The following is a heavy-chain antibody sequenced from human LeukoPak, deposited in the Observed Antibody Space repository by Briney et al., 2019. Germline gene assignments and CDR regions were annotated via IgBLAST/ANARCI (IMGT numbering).Heavy chain of an antibody. CDR3: ARGWASGSYRKSGFDY. CDR1: GYTFTSYD. J-gene: IGHJ4*02. Sequence: GASVKVSCKASGYTFTSYDINWVRQAPGQGLEWMGWMNPDSGNTGYAQKFQGRVTMTRNTSISTAYMELSSLRSEDTAVYYCARGWASGSYRKSGFDYWGQGTLVTVSS. CDR2: MNPDSGNT. D-gene: IGHD3-10*01. V-gene: IGHV1-8*01.